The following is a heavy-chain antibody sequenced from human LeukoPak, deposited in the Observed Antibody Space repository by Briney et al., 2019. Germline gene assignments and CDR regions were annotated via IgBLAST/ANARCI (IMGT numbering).Heavy chain of an antibody. V-gene: IGHV4-34*01. CDR1: GGSFSGYY. Sequence: SETLSLTCAVYGGSFSGYYWTWIRQPPGKGLEWIGEINHSGSTNYNPPLKSRVTISVDTSKNQFSLKLSSVTAADTAVYYCARRRGIAAAGFRFDPWGQGTLVTVSS. D-gene: IGHD6-13*01. J-gene: IGHJ5*02. CDR2: INHSGST. CDR3: ARRRGIAAAGFRFDP.